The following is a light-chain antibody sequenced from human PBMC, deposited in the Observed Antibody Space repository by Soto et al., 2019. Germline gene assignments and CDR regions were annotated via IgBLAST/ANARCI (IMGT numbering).Light chain of an antibody. Sequence: EIVLAQSAGTLSLSPGERATLSCRASQSVSNNYLAWYQRKPGQAPRLLIYGASSRATGIPDRFSGSGSGTDFPLTITRLESEDFAVYFCQQYDKSPRTFRQGTKEEIK. J-gene: IGKJ1*01. CDR2: GAS. CDR3: QQYDKSPRT. CDR1: QSVSNNY. V-gene: IGKV3-20*01.